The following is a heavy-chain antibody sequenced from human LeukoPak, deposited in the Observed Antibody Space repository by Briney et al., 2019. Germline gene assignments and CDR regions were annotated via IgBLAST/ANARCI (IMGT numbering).Heavy chain of an antibody. J-gene: IGHJ5*02. V-gene: IGHV3-21*01. CDR2: ISSSSSYI. Sequence: GGSLRLSCAASGFTFSSYSMNWVRQAPGKGLEWVSSISSSSSYIYYADSVKGRFTISRDNAKNSLYLQMNSLRAEDTAVYYCARLKTPSIAVALVWFDPWGQGSLVTVSS. CDR1: GFTFSSYS. CDR3: ARLKTPSIAVALVWFDP. D-gene: IGHD6-19*01.